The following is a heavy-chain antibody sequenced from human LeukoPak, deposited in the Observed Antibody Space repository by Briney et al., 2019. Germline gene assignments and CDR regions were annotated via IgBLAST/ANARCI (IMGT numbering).Heavy chain of an antibody. Sequence: ASVKVSCKASGYTFTGYYMHWVRQAPGQGLEWMGWINPNSGGTNYAQKFQGWVTMTRDTSISTAYMELSRLRSDDTAVYYCATTMVRGVTLYFDYWGQGTLVTVSS. CDR2: INPNSGGT. CDR1: GYTFTGYY. J-gene: IGHJ4*02. CDR3: ATTMVRGVTLYFDY. V-gene: IGHV1-2*04. D-gene: IGHD3-10*01.